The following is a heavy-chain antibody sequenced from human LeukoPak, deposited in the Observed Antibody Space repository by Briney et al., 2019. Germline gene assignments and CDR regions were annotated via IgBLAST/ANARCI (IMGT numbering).Heavy chain of an antibody. CDR1: GFTVSSNY. Sequence: GGSLRLSCAASGFTVSSNYMSWVRQAPGKGLDWVSVMYSSGNIHYADSVKGRFTISRDNSKNTLYLQMNSLRAEDTAVYYCARDEITMVRGVTITHNWFDPWGQGTLVTVSS. CDR3: ARDEITMVRGVTITHNWFDP. D-gene: IGHD3-10*01. V-gene: IGHV3-66*03. CDR2: MYSSGNI. J-gene: IGHJ5*02.